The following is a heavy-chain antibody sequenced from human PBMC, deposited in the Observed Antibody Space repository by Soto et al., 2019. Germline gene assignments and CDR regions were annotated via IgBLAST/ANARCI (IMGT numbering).Heavy chain of an antibody. Sequence: SETLSLTCAVYGGSFSGYYWSWIRQPPGKGLEWIGEINHSGSTNYNPSLKSRVTISVDTSKNQFSLKLSSVTAADTAVYYCARGLEMATIPEFDYWGQGTLVT. CDR3: ARGLEMATIPEFDY. J-gene: IGHJ4*02. V-gene: IGHV4-34*01. CDR1: GGSFSGYY. D-gene: IGHD5-12*01. CDR2: INHSGST.